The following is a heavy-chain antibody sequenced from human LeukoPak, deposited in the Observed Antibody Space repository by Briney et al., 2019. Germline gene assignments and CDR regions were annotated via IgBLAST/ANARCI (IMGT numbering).Heavy chain of an antibody. CDR3: VKFFLPYLAGGTGSR. CDR2: ISDGGDST. V-gene: IGHV3-23*01. CDR1: GFPFSTYA. Sequence: GGSLRLSCAASGFPFSTYAMSWVRQAPGMRLEWVSSISDGGDSTHYADSVEGRFTISRDNSKNTLYLQTNSLRAEDTALYYCVKFFLPYLAGGTGSRWAQGPLVTVSS. D-gene: IGHD3-10*01. J-gene: IGHJ4*02.